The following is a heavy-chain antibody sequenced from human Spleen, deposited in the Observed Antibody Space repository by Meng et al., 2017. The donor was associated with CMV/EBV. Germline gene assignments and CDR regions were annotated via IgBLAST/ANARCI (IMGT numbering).Heavy chain of an antibody. CDR2: ISYDGSNK. CDR3: ARDRDFGVVIGANWYFDL. CDR1: GFSFSGYG. Sequence: GGSLRLSCAASGFSFSGYGMHWVRQAPGRGLEWVAVISYDGSNKYYADSVKGRFTISRDNSKNTLYLQMNSLRAEDTAVYYCARDRDFGVVIGANWYFDLWGRGTLVTVSS. V-gene: IGHV3-30*19. J-gene: IGHJ2*01. D-gene: IGHD3-3*01.